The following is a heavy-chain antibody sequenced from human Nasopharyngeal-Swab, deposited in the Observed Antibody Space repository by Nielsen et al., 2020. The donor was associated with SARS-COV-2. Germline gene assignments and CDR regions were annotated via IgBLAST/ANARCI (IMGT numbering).Heavy chain of an antibody. D-gene: IGHD3-3*01. J-gene: IGHJ6*02. Sequence: SETLSLTCTVSGGSVSSGSYYWSWIRQPPGKGLEWIGYNYYSGSTNYNPSLKSRVTKTVETSKNQFSLKLSSVTAADTAVYYCAREGFAITIFGVVTRYGMDVWGQGTTVTVSS. CDR2: NYYSGST. CDR3: AREGFAITIFGVVTRYGMDV. V-gene: IGHV4-61*01. CDR1: GGSVSSGSYY.